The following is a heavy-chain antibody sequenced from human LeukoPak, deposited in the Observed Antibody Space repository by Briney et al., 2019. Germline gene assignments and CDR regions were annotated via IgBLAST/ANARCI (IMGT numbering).Heavy chain of an antibody. CDR1: GGSFSGYY. CDR3: ARGGRIAAAGTGYFDY. D-gene: IGHD6-13*01. Sequence: SETLSLTCAVYGGSFSGYYWSWIRQPLEKGLEWIGQINHSGSTNYNPSLKSRVTISVDTSKNQFSLKLSSVTAADTAVYYCARGGRIAAAGTGYFDYWGQGTLVTVSS. J-gene: IGHJ4*02. CDR2: INHSGST. V-gene: IGHV4-34*01.